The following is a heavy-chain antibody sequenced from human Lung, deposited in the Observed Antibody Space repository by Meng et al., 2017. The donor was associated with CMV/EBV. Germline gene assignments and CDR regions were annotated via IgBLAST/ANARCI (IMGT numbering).Heavy chain of an antibody. V-gene: IGHV3-74*01. J-gene: IGHJ4*02. CDR1: GFTFNNYW. CDR3: ARGCTNTNCYKSDFDY. Sequence: GGSLRLXCAASGFTFNNYWMHWVRQAPGKGLVWVSRINGDGSSTTYADSVKGRFTIPRDNAKNTLYLQMNSLRAEDTAVYYCARGCTNTNCYKSDFDYWCQGXLVTVSS. CDR2: INGDGSST. D-gene: IGHD2-2*02.